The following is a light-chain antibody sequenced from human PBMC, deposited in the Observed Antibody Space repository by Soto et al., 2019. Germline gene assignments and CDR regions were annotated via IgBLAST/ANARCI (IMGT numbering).Light chain of an antibody. CDR1: QTISTY. CDR3: QQSSRIPYT. J-gene: IGKJ2*01. V-gene: IGKV1-39*01. Sequence: DIQMTQSPSSLSASVGDRVTITCRASQTISTYLNWYQQNPGKAPKLLIYAASSLQNGVTSRFSGSGSGTDFTLTISSLQPEDFATYYCQQSSRIPYTFGQGTKLEIK. CDR2: AAS.